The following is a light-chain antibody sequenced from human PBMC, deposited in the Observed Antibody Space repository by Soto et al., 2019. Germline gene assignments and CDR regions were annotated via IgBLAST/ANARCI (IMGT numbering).Light chain of an antibody. CDR2: DAS. Sequence: EIMITESAITLSLSRGESTTLSCRASQSVRTYLAWYQVKPGQAPRLLIYDASSRASGVPARFSCSGPGKDVTRAITTLAPDDFALYYYQQRYTRTPFNFGQGTRLEIK. V-gene: IGKV3D-11*02. J-gene: IGKJ5*01. CDR3: QQRYTRTPFN. CDR1: QSVRTY.